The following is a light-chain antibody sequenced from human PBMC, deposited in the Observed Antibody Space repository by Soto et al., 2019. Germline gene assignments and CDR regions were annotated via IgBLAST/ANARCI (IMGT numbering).Light chain of an antibody. CDR3: QQYGSSPRT. J-gene: IGKJ4*01. CDR2: GAS. Sequence: EIVLTQSPGTLSLTPGERATLSCRASQSVSSTYLAWYQQKAGQAPRLLIYGASSRATGIPDRFSGSGSGTDFTLTISRLEPEDFAVYYCQQYGSSPRTFGGGTKVEIK. CDR1: QSVSSTY. V-gene: IGKV3-20*01.